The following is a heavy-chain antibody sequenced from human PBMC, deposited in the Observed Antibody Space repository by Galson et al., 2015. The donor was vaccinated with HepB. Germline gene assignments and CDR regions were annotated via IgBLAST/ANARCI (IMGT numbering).Heavy chain of an antibody. CDR2: INPKSGAT. D-gene: IGHD1-14*01. Sequence: SVKGSCKASGYSFTDYYLQWVRQAPGQGLEWMGWINPKSGATNYAQMFQGRVTMTRDTSINTAYMELRSDDTAIYYCARSSFQNQMLGPFDYWGQGTLVTVSS. J-gene: IGHJ4*02. V-gene: IGHV1-2*02. CDR1: GYSFTDYY. CDR3: ARSSFQNQMLGPFDY.